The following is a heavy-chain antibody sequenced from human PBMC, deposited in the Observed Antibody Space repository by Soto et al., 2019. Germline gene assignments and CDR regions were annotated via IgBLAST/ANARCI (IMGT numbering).Heavy chain of an antibody. CDR3: ARESEDLTSNFDY. Sequence: GGSLRLACAASGFTFTRYSMNWVRQAPGKGLEWVSSISSTTNYIYHGDSMKGRFTISRDNAKNSLYLEMNSLRAEDTAVYYCARESEDLTSNFDYWGQGTLVTVSS. CDR1: GFTFTRYS. V-gene: IGHV3-21*06. CDR2: ISSTTNYI. J-gene: IGHJ4*02.